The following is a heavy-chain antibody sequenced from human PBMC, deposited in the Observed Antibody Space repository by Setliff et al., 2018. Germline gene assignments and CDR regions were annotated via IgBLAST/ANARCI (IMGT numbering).Heavy chain of an antibody. V-gene: IGHV3-15*01. J-gene: IGHJ6*03. Sequence: GGSLRLSCVVSGLIVSHAWMTWVRQSPGKGLEWVGRIRSRNDGGTTDYAAPVKGRFTFSRDDSKNTLYLQMNNLKTEDTATYYCTSAKLERRTGHHYYMDVWGKGTTVTVSS. CDR3: TSAKLERRTGHHYYMDV. CDR2: IRSRNDGGTT. CDR1: GLIVSHAW. D-gene: IGHD1-1*01.